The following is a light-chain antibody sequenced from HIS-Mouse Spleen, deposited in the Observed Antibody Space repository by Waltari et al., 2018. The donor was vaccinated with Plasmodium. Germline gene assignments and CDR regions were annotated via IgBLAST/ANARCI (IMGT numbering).Light chain of an antibody. Sequence: QSALTQPASVSGSPGQSITISCTGTSSDVGSYNLVSWYQQHPGKAPKLMIYEVSQRPSGVSNRFSGSKSGNSASLTSSGLQAEDEADYYCCAYAGSSTHVVFGGGTKLTVL. CDR2: EVS. J-gene: IGLJ2*01. CDR1: SSDVGSYNL. V-gene: IGLV2-23*02. CDR3: CAYAGSSTHVV.